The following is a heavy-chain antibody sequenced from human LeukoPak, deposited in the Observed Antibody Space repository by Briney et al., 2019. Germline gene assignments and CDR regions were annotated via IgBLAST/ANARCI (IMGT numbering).Heavy chain of an antibody. Sequence: GGSLRLSCAGSGFTFGGYGMLWFRQTPGKGLEWVAVIAYDGSRAFYADSVKGRFTISRDNSKNTMSVQMDDLRAEDTAVYYCTRYNNDHFDYWGQGTLVTVSS. CDR3: TRYNNDHFDY. D-gene: IGHD1-14*01. J-gene: IGHJ4*02. V-gene: IGHV3-33*01. CDR1: GFTFGGYG. CDR2: IAYDGSRA.